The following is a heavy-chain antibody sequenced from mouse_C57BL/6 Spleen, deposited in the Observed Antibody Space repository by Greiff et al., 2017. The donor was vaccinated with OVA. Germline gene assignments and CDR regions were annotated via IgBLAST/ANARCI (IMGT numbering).Heavy chain of an antibody. CDR3: ARRSYGNYFDY. CDR1: GFTFSDYY. CDR2: ISNGGGST. Sequence: EVQGVESGGGLVQPGGSLKLSCAASGFTFSDYYMYWVRQTPEKRLEWVAYISNGGGSTYYPDTVKGRFTISRDNAKNTLYLQMSRLKSEDTAMYYCARRSYGNYFDYWGQGTTLTVSS. J-gene: IGHJ2*01. V-gene: IGHV5-12*01. D-gene: IGHD2-1*01.